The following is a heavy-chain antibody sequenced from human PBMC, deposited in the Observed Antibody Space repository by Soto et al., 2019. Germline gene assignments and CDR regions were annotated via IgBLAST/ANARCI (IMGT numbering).Heavy chain of an antibody. D-gene: IGHD6-13*01. J-gene: IGHJ6*02. Sequence: QVQLVQSGAEVKKPGASVKVSCKASGYTFTSYDINWVRQATGQGLEWMGWMNPNSGNTGYAQKFRGRVTMTRNTSISTAYMELGSLRSEDTALYYWARSPEGSSWYVGPYYYGMDVWGQGTTVTVSS. CDR3: ARSPEGSSWYVGPYYYGMDV. CDR2: MNPNSGNT. CDR1: GYTFTSYD. V-gene: IGHV1-8*01.